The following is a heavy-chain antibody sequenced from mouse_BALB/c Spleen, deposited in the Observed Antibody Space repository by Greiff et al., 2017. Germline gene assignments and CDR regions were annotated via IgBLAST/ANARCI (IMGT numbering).Heavy chain of an antibody. J-gene: IGHJ4*01. CDR3: ARAAPYDAMDY. Sequence: EVNLVESGGGLVKPGGSLKLSCAASGFTFSSYAMSWVRQTPEKRLEWVASISSGGSTYYPDSVKGRFTISRDNARNILYLQMSSLRSEDTAMYYCARAAPYDAMDYWGQGTSVTVSS. CDR2: ISSGGST. CDR1: GFTFSSYA. D-gene: IGHD1-2*01. V-gene: IGHV5-6-5*01.